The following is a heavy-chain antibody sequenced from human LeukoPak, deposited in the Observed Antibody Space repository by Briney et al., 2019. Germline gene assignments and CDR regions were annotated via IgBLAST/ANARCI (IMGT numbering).Heavy chain of an antibody. CDR1: GFTFSSYA. D-gene: IGHD4-17*01. CDR3: AKDFSYGDYQVVPGY. Sequence: GGSLRLSCAASGFTFSSYAMSWVRQAPGKGLEWVSAISGGGGSTYYADSVKGRFTISRDNSKNTLYLQMNSLRAEDTAMYYCAKDFSYGDYQVVPGYWGQGTLVTVSS. J-gene: IGHJ4*02. V-gene: IGHV3-23*01. CDR2: ISGGGGST.